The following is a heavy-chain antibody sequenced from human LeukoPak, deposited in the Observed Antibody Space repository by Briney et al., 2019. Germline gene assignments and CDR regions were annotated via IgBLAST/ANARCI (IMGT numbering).Heavy chain of an antibody. CDR3: ARARLPNAYFDH. D-gene: IGHD2-21*01. Sequence: GASVKVSCKASGYTFTSYGISWVRQAPGEGLEWMGWISSYDGSTNYAQKFQDRVTVTTDTSTSTVYMELRSLRSDDTAVYYCARARLPNAYFDHWGQGTLVTVSS. CDR2: ISSYDGST. CDR1: GYTFTSYG. J-gene: IGHJ4*02. V-gene: IGHV1-18*01.